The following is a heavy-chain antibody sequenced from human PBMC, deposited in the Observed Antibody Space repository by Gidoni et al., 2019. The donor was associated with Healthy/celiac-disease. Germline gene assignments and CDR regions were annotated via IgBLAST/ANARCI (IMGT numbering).Heavy chain of an antibody. Sequence: EVQLVESGGGLVKPGGSLRLSCLASGFTFRSYSMNWVRQAPGKGLEWVSSISSRSSYIYYADSVKGRFTISRDNAKNSLYLQMNSLRAEDTAVYYCARDAVACSSTICGVDYWGQGTLVTVSS. D-gene: IGHD2-2*01. CDR2: ISSRSSYI. CDR1: GFTFRSYS. V-gene: IGHV3-21*01. J-gene: IGHJ4*02. CDR3: ARDAVACSSTICGVDY.